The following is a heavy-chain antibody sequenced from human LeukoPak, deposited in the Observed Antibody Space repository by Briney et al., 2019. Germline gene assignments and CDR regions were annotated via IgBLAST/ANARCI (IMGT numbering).Heavy chain of an antibody. Sequence: AGGSLRLSCAAPGFTFSSYSMNWVRQAPGKGLEWVSSISSSSSYIYYADSVKGRFTISRDNAKNSLYLQMNSLRAEDTAVYYCAREKGDWGPFDYWGQGTLVTVSS. J-gene: IGHJ4*02. CDR3: AREKGDWGPFDY. D-gene: IGHD3/OR15-3a*01. V-gene: IGHV3-21*01. CDR1: GFTFSSYS. CDR2: ISSSSSYI.